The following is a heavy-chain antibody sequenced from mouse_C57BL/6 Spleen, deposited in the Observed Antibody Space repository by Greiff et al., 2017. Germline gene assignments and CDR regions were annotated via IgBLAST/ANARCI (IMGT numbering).Heavy chain of an antibody. CDR3: ARSYYGNYGWYFDV. CDR1: GSAFSSYG. CDR2: IYPGDGDT. V-gene: IGHV1-80*01. Sequence: VQLQQSGAELVKPGASVKISCKASGSAFSSYGMNWVKQRPGKGLEWIGQIYPGDGDTNYNGKFKGKATLTADKSSSTAYMQLSSLTSEDSAVYFCARSYYGNYGWYFDVWGTGTTVTVSS. J-gene: IGHJ1*03. D-gene: IGHD2-10*01.